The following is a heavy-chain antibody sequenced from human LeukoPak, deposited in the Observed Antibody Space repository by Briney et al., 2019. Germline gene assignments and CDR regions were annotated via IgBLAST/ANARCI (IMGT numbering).Heavy chain of an antibody. CDR3: ARVDWSVVPAAITPLYFDY. D-gene: IGHD2-2*02. Sequence: AGSLRLSCAASGFTFSSYSMNWVRQAPGKGLEWVSAISSSSSYIYYADSVKGRFTISRDNAKNSLYLQMNSLRAEDTAVYYCARVDWSVVPAAITPLYFDYWGQGTLVTVSS. V-gene: IGHV3-21*01. CDR2: ISSSSSYI. J-gene: IGHJ4*02. CDR1: GFTFSSYS.